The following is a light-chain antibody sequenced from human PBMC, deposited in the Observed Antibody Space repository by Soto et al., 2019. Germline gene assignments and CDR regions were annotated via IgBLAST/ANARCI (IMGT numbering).Light chain of an antibody. CDR1: SSDVGGYDY. Sequence: QSALAQPASVSGSPGQSITISCTGTSSDVGGYDYVSWYQQHPGKAPKLIISEVSNRPSGVSNRFSGSKSGNTASLTISGLQAEDEADYYCSSYSSSSIWVFGGGTKLTVL. CDR3: SSYSSSSIWV. J-gene: IGLJ3*02. CDR2: EVS. V-gene: IGLV2-14*01.